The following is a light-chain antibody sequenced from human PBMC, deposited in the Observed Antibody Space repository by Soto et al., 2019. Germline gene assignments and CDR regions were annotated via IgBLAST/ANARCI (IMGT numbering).Light chain of an antibody. J-gene: IGKJ1*01. Sequence: DIQMAQFPSSLSASVGDRVTITCRSSQTIRVYLNWYQHRPEKAPTVLIYGATKLQSGVSPRFSGSVSGTEYTLTINNLQPEDIATYYCQQSYSSAWTFGQGTRV. V-gene: IGKV1-39*01. CDR3: QQSYSSAWT. CDR2: GAT. CDR1: QTIRVY.